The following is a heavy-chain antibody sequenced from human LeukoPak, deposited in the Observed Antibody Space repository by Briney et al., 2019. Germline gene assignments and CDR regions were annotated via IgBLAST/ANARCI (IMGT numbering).Heavy chain of an antibody. CDR2: IYYSGST. CDR1: GGSISSSSYY. J-gene: IGHJ4*02. CDR3: ARGGVGATTNFDY. Sequence: SETLSLTCTVSGGSISSSSYYWGWIRQPPGKGLEWIGSIYYSGSTYYNPSLKSRVTISVDTSKNQFSLKLSSVTAADTAVYYCARGGVGATTNFDYWGQGTLVTVSS. V-gene: IGHV4-39*07. D-gene: IGHD1-26*01.